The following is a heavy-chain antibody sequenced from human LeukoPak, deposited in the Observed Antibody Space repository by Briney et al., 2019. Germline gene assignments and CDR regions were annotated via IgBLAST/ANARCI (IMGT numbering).Heavy chain of an antibody. CDR1: GYSISSGYY. J-gene: IGHJ5*02. CDR2: IYHSGST. Sequence: SETLSLTCAVSGYSISSGYYWGWIRQPPGKGLEWIGSIYHSGSTYYNPSLKSRVTISVGTSKNQFSLKLSSVTAADTAVYYCARVDTAMAWENWFDPWGQGTLVTVSS. D-gene: IGHD5-18*01. CDR3: ARVDTAMAWENWFDP. V-gene: IGHV4-38-2*01.